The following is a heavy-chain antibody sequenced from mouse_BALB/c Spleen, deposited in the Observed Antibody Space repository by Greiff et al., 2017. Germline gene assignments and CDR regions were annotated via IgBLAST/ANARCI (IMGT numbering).Heavy chain of an antibody. V-gene: IGHV2-2*02. CDR2: IWSGGST. J-gene: IGHJ1*01. CDR3: ASAWYFDV. CDR1: GFSLTRYG. Sequence: VQVVESGPGLVQPSQSLSITCTVSGFSLTRYGVHWVRQSPGKGLEWLGVIWSGGSTDYNAAFISRLSISKDNSKSQVFFKMNSLQANDTAIYYCASAWYFDVWGAGTTVTVSS.